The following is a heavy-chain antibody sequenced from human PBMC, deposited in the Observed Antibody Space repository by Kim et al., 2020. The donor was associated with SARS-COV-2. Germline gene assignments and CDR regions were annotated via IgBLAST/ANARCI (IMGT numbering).Heavy chain of an antibody. J-gene: IGHJ4*02. CDR2: IKSKTDGGTT. D-gene: IGHD3-22*01. CDR3: TTVVVTYYYGSSGYSKRTFDY. V-gene: IGHV3-15*01. Sequence: GGSLRLSCAASGFTFSNAWMSWVRQAPGKGLEWVGRIKSKTDGGTTDYAAPVKGRFTISRDDSKNTLYLQMNSLKTEDTAVYYCTTVVVTYYYGSSGYSKRTFDYWGQGTLVTVSS. CDR1: GFTFSNAW.